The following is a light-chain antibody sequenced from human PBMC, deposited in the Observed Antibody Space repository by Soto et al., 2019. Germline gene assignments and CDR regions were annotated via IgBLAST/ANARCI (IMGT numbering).Light chain of an antibody. CDR1: RGHSSYA. Sequence: QLVLTQSPSASASLGASVKLTCTLSRGHSSYAIAWHQKQPGKGPRYLMDLNNDGSHSKGDGIPDSFSGSSSGAERYLIISTLQSEDEADYYCQTWGTGFQVFGGGPKVTVL. J-gene: IGLJ2*01. V-gene: IGLV4-69*01. CDR3: QTWGTGFQV. CDR2: LNNDGSH.